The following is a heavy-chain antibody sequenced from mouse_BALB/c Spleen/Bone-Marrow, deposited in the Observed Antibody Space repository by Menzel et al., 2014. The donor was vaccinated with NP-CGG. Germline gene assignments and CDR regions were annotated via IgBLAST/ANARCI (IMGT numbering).Heavy chain of an antibody. CDR3: TRQGFAC. Sequence: VQLQQSGPELMEPGASVKISCKATGYTFSSYWIEWVKQRPGHGLEWIGEILPGSGYTHYNGKFKGKATFTADTSSNTAYMQLSSLTSEDSAVYYCTRQGFACWGQGTLVTVSA. CDR2: ILPGSGYT. J-gene: IGHJ3*01. V-gene: IGHV1-9*01. CDR1: GYTFSSYW.